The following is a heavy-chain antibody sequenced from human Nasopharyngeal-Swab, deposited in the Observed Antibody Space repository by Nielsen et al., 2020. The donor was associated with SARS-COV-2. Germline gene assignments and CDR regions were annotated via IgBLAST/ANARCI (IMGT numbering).Heavy chain of an antibody. Sequence: ASVKVSCKASGYTFTSYYMHWVRQAPGQGLEGMGIINPSGGSTSYAQKFQGRVTMTRDTSTSTFYMELSSLRSEDTAVYYCARDRVNTVTTVEPPFWKGYYYYGMDVWGQGTTVTVSS. D-gene: IGHD4-17*01. CDR2: INPSGGST. CDR3: ARDRVNTVTTVEPPFWKGYYYYGMDV. CDR1: GYTFTSYY. J-gene: IGHJ6*02. V-gene: IGHV1-46*01.